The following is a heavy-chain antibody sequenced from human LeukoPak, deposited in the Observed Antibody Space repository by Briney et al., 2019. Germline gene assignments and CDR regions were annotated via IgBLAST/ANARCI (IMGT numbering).Heavy chain of an antibody. CDR2: FDPEDGET. Sequence: ASVKVSCNVSGYTLTELSMHWVRQAPGKGLEWMGGFDPEDGETIYAQKFQGRVTMTEDTSTDTAYMELSSLRSEDTAVYYCATEPGIAVAGISWGQGTLVTVSS. J-gene: IGHJ1*01. D-gene: IGHD6-19*01. V-gene: IGHV1-24*01. CDR1: GYTLTELS. CDR3: ATEPGIAVAGIS.